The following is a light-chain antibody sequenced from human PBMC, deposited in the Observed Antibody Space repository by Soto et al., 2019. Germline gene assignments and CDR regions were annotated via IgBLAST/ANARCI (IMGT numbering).Light chain of an antibody. CDR2: WAS. CDR3: QQYYSTPDN. J-gene: IGKJ3*01. Sequence: DIVMTQSPDSLAVSVGERATINCKSSQSILYSSNNKNYLAWYQQRPGQPPKLLIYWASTRESGVPDRFSGSGSGTDFTLTISSLQAEDVAVYYCQQYYSTPDNFGPGTKVDIK. CDR1: QSILYSSNNKNY. V-gene: IGKV4-1*01.